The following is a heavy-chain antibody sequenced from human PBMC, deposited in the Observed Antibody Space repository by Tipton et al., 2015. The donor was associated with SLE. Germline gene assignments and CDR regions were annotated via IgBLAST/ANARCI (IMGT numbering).Heavy chain of an antibody. D-gene: IGHD5-18*01. J-gene: IGHJ6*02. Sequence: TLSLTCTVSGGSISSYYWSWIRQTPGKGLEWIGYIYYSGSTNYNPSLKSRVTISVDTSKNQFSLKLSSVTAADTAVYYCARDGIPLPGYFYYGMDVWGQGTTVTVSS. CDR2: IYYSGST. V-gene: IGHV4-59*01. CDR3: ARDGIPLPGYFYYGMDV. CDR1: GGSISSYY.